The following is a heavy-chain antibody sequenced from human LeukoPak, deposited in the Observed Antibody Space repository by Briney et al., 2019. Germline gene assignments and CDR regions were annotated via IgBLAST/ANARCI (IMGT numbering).Heavy chain of an antibody. J-gene: IGHJ1*01. Sequence: PGGSLRLSCAASGFTFSSYAMHWVRQAPGKGLEWVAVISYDGSNKYYADSVKGRFTISRDNSKNTLYLQMNSLRAEDTAVYYCARRYDSSGYYFHPWGQGTLVTVSS. CDR3: ARRYDSSGYYFHP. D-gene: IGHD3-22*01. CDR2: ISYDGSNK. V-gene: IGHV3-30*04. CDR1: GFTFSSYA.